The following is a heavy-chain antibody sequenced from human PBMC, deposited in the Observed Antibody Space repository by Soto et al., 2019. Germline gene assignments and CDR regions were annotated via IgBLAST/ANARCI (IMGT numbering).Heavy chain of an antibody. V-gene: IGHV1-69*06. Sequence: QVQLVQSGAEVQKPGSSVKVSCKASGGTLDSQGISWFRQAPGQGLEWMGRITPVSETANYAQRFPGRVTINADKSTSTAYMELSGLKSDDTAVYYCARGRLTATKSGARGAFEIWGQGTMIIVSS. CDR3: ARGRLTATKSGARGAFEI. CDR1: GGTLDSQG. D-gene: IGHD1-26*01. CDR2: ITPVSETA. J-gene: IGHJ3*02.